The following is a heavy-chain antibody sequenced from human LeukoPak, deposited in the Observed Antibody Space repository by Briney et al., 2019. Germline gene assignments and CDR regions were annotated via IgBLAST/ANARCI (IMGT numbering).Heavy chain of an antibody. V-gene: IGHV3-30*03. CDR2: ISYDGSNK. CDR1: GFTFSSYG. J-gene: IGHJ4*02. CDR3: AREWLRFFDY. Sequence: GRSLRLSCVASGFTFSSYGMHWVRQAPGKGLEWVAVISYDGSNKYYADSVKGRFTISRDNSKNTLYLQMNSLRAEDTAVYYCAREWLRFFDYWGQGTLVTVSS. D-gene: IGHD5-12*01.